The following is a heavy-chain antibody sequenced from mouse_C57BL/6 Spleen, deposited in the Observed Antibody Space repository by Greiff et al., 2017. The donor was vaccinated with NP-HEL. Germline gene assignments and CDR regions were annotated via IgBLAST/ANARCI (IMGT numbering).Heavy chain of an antibody. Sequence: VQLQQSGAELVKPGASVKVSCKASCYTFTSYWMHWVKQRPGHGLEWIGRVHPSDRDTNYNQKFKGKATLTVDKSSSTAYMQLSSLTSEDSAVYYCARDGTPDYAMDDWGQGTSVTVAS. V-gene: IGHV1-74*01. CDR1: CYTFTSYW. CDR2: VHPSDRDT. CDR3: ARDGTPDYAMDD. J-gene: IGHJ4*01. D-gene: IGHD2-1*01.